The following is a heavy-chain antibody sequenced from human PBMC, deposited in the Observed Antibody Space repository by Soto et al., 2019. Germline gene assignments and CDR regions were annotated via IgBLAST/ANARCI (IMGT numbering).Heavy chain of an antibody. CDR1: GYTFTSYG. V-gene: IGHV1-18*01. Sequence: ASVKVSCKASGYTFTSYGISWVLQAPGQGLEWMGWISAYNGNTNYAQKLQGRVTMTTGTSTSTAYMELRSLRSDDTAVYYCAREPGQLLGNWFDPWGQGTLVSVSS. CDR2: ISAYNGNT. J-gene: IGHJ5*02. CDR3: AREPGQLLGNWFDP. D-gene: IGHD6-13*01.